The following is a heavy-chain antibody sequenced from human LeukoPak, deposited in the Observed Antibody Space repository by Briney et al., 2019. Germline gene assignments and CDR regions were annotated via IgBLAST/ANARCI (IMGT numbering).Heavy chain of an antibody. CDR1: GGSISSYY. CDR2: IYTSGST. Sequence: SETLSLTCTVSGGSISSYYWSWIRQPAGKGLEWIGRIYTSGSTNYNPSLKSRVTMSVDTSKNQFSLKLSSVTAADTAVYYCARVSSSGWYVRGYYYYYYMDVWDKGTTVTVSS. D-gene: IGHD6-19*01. CDR3: ARVSSSGWYVRGYYYYYYMDV. J-gene: IGHJ6*03. V-gene: IGHV4-4*07.